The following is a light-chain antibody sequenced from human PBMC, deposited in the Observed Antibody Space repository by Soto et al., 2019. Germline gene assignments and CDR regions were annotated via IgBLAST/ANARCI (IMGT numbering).Light chain of an antibody. CDR2: QTS. Sequence: EIVLTQSPATLSSFPGDRVTLSCRASQYINTRLAWYQHRPGQAPRLLIYQTSLRAAGIPARFSASGSGTDFTLTISDVQPEDFAVYYCHQYGSSPATFGQGTKVDIK. CDR1: QYINTR. J-gene: IGKJ1*01. V-gene: IGKV3-20*01. CDR3: HQYGSSPAT.